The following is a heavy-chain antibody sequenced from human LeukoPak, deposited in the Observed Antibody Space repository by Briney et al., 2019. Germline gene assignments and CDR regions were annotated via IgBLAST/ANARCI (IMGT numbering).Heavy chain of an antibody. Sequence: PGGSLTLSCAASGFTFYDYAMHWVRQVPGKGLEWVGGANRDSSTIAYGDSVKGRFTISRDNARNSLYLQMNSLRTEDTAFYYCAKDLAVGTTPRVYAFDGWGQGTMVTVS. V-gene: IGHV3-9*01. D-gene: IGHD1-26*01. CDR3: AKDLAVGTTPRVYAFDG. J-gene: IGHJ3*01. CDR1: GFTFYDYA. CDR2: ANRDSSTI.